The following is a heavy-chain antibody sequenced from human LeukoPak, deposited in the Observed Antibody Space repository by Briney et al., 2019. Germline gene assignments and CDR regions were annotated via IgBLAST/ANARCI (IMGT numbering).Heavy chain of an antibody. J-gene: IGHJ6*03. CDR1: GYTFTSSE. Sequence: ASVTVSCKASGYTFTSSEINWVRQATGQGLEWMGWMNPNSGKTGYAERFQGRVTMTRNTSISTAYMELSSLRSDDTAVYYCARGGYYYYYMDVWGKGTTVTVSS. CDR2: MNPNSGKT. V-gene: IGHV1-8*02. CDR3: ARGGYYYYYMDV.